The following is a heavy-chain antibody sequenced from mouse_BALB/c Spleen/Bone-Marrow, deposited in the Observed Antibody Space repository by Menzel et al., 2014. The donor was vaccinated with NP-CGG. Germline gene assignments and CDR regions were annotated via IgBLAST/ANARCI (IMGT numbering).Heavy chain of an antibody. D-gene: IGHD2-4*01. CDR3: ARYDYDGAYAMDY. Sequence: EVKLVESGGGLVKPGGSLKLSCAASGFTFSSYAMSWVRQTPEKRLEWVASISSGGSTYYPDSVKGRFTISRDNARNILYLQMSSLRSGDTAMYYCARYDYDGAYAMDYWGQGTSVTVSS. CDR2: ISSGGST. V-gene: IGHV5-6-5*01. J-gene: IGHJ4*01. CDR1: GFTFSSYA.